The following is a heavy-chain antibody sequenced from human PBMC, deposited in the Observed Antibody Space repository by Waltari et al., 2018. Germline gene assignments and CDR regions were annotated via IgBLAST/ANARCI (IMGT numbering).Heavy chain of an antibody. Sequence: QVQLQQWGAGLLKPSETLSLTCAVYGGSFSGNYWTWIRQSPGKGLEWIGEINDSGRTKYKPSLKSRVTISIDTSKNQFSLGLSSVTAADRAVYYCARGTFGVVIIPYYYYHMDVWGKGTSVTVSS. J-gene: IGHJ6*03. CDR2: INDSGRT. CDR1: GGSFSGNY. D-gene: IGHD3-3*01. CDR3: ARGTFGVVIIPYYYYHMDV. V-gene: IGHV4-34*02.